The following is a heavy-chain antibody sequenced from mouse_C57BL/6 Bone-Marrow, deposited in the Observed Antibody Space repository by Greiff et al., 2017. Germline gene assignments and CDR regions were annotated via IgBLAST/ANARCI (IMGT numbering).Heavy chain of an antibody. V-gene: IGHV2-2*01. D-gene: IGHD1-1*01. J-gene: IGHJ2*01. CDR2: IWSGGST. CDR1: GFSLTSYG. Sequence: VMLVESGPGLVQPSQSLSITCTVSGFSLTSYGVHWVRQSPGKGLEWLGVIWSGGSTDYNAAFISRLSISKDNSKSQVFFKMNSLQADDTAIYYCARIDTTVVEGHFDYWGQGTTLTVSS. CDR3: ARIDTTVVEGHFDY.